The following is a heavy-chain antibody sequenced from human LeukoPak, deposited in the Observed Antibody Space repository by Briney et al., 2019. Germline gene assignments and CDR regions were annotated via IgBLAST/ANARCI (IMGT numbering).Heavy chain of an antibody. D-gene: IGHD3-22*01. CDR2: ISSSSSTI. CDR1: GFTFSSYS. CDR3: ARGKPFDSSGYPRALYYFDY. J-gene: IGHJ4*02. Sequence: GGSLRLSCAASGFTFSSYSMNWVRQAPGKGLEWVSYISSSSSTIYYADSVKGRFTISRDNAKNSLYLQMNSLRAEDTAVYYCARGKPFDSSGYPRALYYFDYWGQGTLVTVSS. V-gene: IGHV3-48*04.